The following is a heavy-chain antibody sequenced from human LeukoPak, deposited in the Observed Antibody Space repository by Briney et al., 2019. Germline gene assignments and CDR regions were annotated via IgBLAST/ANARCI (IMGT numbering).Heavy chain of an antibody. D-gene: IGHD5-24*01. Sequence: SETLSLTCTAFGYSISSGYYWGWIRPPPGKGLEWIGSIYHSGSTYYNPSLKSRVTISVDTSKNQFSLKLSSVTAADTAVYYCARVKGWPPGWFDPWGQGTLVTVSS. CDR2: IYHSGST. CDR3: ARVKGWPPGWFDP. J-gene: IGHJ5*02. V-gene: IGHV4-38-2*02. CDR1: GYSISSGYY.